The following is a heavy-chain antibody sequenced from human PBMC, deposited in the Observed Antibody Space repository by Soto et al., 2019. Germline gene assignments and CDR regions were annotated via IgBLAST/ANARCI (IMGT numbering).Heavy chain of an antibody. V-gene: IGHV1-18*01. Sequence: QVQLVQSGAEVKKPGASVKVSCKASGYTFTSYGISWVRQAPGQGLEWMGWISAYNGNTNYAQKLQGRVTMTTDTSTSTAYMELRSLKADDTAVYYCARDLVSYYYGSGSGNWGQGTLVTVSS. J-gene: IGHJ4*02. CDR3: ARDLVSYYYGSGSGN. CDR2: ISAYNGNT. D-gene: IGHD3-10*01. CDR1: GYTFTSYG.